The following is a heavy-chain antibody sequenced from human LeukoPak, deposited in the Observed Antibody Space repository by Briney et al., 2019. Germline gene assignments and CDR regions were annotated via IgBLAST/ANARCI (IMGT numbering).Heavy chain of an antibody. Sequence: GSLRLSCAASGFTVSSNYMSWIRQPAGKGLEWIGRIYTSGSTNYNPSLKSRVTISVDTSKNQFSLKLSSVTAADTAVYYCARVGIAVAGNGFDYWGQGTLVTVSS. V-gene: IGHV4-4*07. CDR3: ARVGIAVAGNGFDY. D-gene: IGHD6-19*01. CDR1: GFTVSSNY. J-gene: IGHJ4*02. CDR2: IYTSGST.